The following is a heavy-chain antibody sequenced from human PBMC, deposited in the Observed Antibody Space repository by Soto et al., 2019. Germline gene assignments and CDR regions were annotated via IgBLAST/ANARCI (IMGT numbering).Heavy chain of an antibody. Sequence: QVQLVESGGGVVQPGRSLRLSCAASGFTFSSYGMHWVRQAPGKGLEWVAVIWYDGSNKYYADSVKGRFTISRDNSKNTLYLQVNSLRAEDTAVYYCARDQQRAAPDGYYYYYGMDVWGQGTTVTVSS. CDR3: ARDQQRAAPDGYYYYYGMDV. J-gene: IGHJ6*02. CDR1: GFTFSSYG. V-gene: IGHV3-33*01. D-gene: IGHD6-6*01. CDR2: IWYDGSNK.